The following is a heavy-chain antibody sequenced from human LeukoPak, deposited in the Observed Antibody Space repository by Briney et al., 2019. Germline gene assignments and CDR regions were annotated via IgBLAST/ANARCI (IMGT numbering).Heavy chain of an antibody. CDR1: GFTFSSYG. V-gene: IGHV3-30*02. CDR2: IGYDGNDK. J-gene: IGHJ6*03. Sequence: GGSLRLSCAASGFTFSSYGMHWVRQAPGKGLEWVAFIGYDGNDKYYADSVKGRFTISRDNSRNTLYLQMNSLRVEDTAVYYCAKEERRVVMAMYYYYMDVWGKGTTVTVSS. D-gene: IGHD2-21*01. CDR3: AKEERRVVMAMYYYYMDV.